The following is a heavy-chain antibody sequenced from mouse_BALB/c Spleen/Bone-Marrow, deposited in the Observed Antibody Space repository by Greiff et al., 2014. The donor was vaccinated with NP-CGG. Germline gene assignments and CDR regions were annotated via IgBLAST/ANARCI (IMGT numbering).Heavy chain of an antibody. CDR1: GFSLTSFG. CDR3: ARSYYGYDRGYYFDY. V-gene: IGHV2-9*02. Sequence: QVQLKDSGPDLVAPSQSLSITCTVSGFSLTSFGIHWVRQPPGKGLEWLGVIWAGGSTNYNSALMSRLSISKDNSKSQVFLKMNSLQTDDTAMYYCARSYYGYDRGYYFDYWGQGTTLTVSS. J-gene: IGHJ2*01. D-gene: IGHD2-2*01. CDR2: IWAGGST.